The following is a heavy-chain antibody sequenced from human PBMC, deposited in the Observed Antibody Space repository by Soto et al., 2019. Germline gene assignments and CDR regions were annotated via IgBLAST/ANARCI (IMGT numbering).Heavy chain of an antibody. J-gene: IGHJ6*02. V-gene: IGHV4-31*03. CDR3: ARDRGRSSGWTGDYYYYYGMDV. CDR1: GGSISSGGYY. D-gene: IGHD6-19*01. CDR2: IYYSGST. Sequence: QVQLQESGPGLVKPSQTLSLTCTVSGGSISSGGYYWSWIRQHPGKGLEWIGYIYYSGSTYYNPSLKSRVTISVDTSKNQFSLKLSSVTAADTAVYYCARDRGRSSGWTGDYYYYYGMDVWGQGTTVTVSS.